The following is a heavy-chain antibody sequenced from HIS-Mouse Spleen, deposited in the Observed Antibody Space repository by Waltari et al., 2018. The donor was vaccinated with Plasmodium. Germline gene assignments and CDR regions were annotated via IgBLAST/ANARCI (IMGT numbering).Heavy chain of an antibody. V-gene: IGHV3-9*01. CDR2: ISWNSGSI. Sequence: AASGFTFDDYAMHWVSGISWNSGSIGYADSVKGRFTISRDNAKNSLYLQMNSLRAEDTALYYCAKDFCSGGSCLGLFDYWGQGTLVTVSS. CDR1: GFTFDDYA. CDR3: AKDFCSGGSCLGLFDY. D-gene: IGHD2-15*01. J-gene: IGHJ4*02.